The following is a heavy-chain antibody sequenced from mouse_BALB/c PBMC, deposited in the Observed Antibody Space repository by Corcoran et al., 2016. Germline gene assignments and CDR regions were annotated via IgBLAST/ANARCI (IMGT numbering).Heavy chain of an antibody. CDR2: INTYTGEQ. Sequence: QIKLVQSGPEMKKPGETVKNSCKASGYTFTNYGMNWVKQAPGKGLKWMGWINTYTGEQTYADDFKGRFAFSLETSASTAYLQINNLKNEDTATYFCARWSSNYGYFFDNWGQGTTLTVSS. V-gene: IGHV9-3-1*01. J-gene: IGHJ2*01. CDR3: ARWSSNYGYFFDN. D-gene: IGHD2-5*01. CDR1: GYTFTNYG.